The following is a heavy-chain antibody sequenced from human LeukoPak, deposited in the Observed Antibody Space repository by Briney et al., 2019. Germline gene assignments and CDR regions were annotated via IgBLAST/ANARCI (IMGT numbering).Heavy chain of an antibody. CDR3: ARGLRTAAFDY. CDR2: INHSGST. J-gene: IGHJ4*02. D-gene: IGHD1-1*01. V-gene: IGHV4-34*01. Sequence: PSETLSLTCAVYGGSFSGYYWSWIRQPPGKGLEWIGEINHSGSTNYNPSLKSRVTISVDTSKNQFSLKLSSVTATDTAVYYCARGLRTAAFDYWGQGTLVTVSS. CDR1: GGSFSGYY.